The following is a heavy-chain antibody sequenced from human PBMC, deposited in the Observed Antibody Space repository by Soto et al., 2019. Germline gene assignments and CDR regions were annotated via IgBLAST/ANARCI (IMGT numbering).Heavy chain of an antibody. J-gene: IGHJ4*02. CDR1: GFSLSTSGVG. Sequence: QITLKESGPTLVKPTQTLTLTCTFSGFSLSTSGVGVGWIRQPPGKALEWLALIYWDDDKRYSPSLKSRLTITKDTSKNQVVLTMTNMDPVDTATYYCAHSLPGYSSGWYGGYYFDYWGQGTLVTVSS. CDR2: IYWDDDK. D-gene: IGHD6-19*01. V-gene: IGHV2-5*02. CDR3: AHSLPGYSSGWYGGYYFDY.